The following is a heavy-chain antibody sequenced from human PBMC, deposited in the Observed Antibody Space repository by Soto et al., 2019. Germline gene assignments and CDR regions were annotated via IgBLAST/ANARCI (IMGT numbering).Heavy chain of an antibody. V-gene: IGHV3-30-3*01. Sequence: GGSLRLSCAASGFTFSSYAMHWVRQAPGKGLEWVAVISYDGSNKYYADSVKGRFTISRDNSKNTLYLQMNSLRAEDTAVYYCARGGYMVRGVTFIRDAFDIWGQGTMVTVSS. J-gene: IGHJ3*02. CDR2: ISYDGSNK. CDR1: GFTFSSYA. CDR3: ARGGYMVRGVTFIRDAFDI. D-gene: IGHD3-10*01.